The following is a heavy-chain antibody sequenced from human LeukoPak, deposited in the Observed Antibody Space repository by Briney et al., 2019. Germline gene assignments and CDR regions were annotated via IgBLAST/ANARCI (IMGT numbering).Heavy chain of an antibody. CDR3: ARDPRGPTGYDSSGRDTFDY. Sequence: GGSLRLSCAASGFTFSSYAMHWVRQAPGKGLEWVAVISYDGSNKYYADSVKGRFTISRDNSKNTLYLLMKSLRPEDAAVYYCARDPRGPTGYDSSGRDTFDYWGQGTLVTVSS. V-gene: IGHV3-30*04. CDR2: ISYDGSNK. D-gene: IGHD3-22*01. CDR1: GFTFSSYA. J-gene: IGHJ4*02.